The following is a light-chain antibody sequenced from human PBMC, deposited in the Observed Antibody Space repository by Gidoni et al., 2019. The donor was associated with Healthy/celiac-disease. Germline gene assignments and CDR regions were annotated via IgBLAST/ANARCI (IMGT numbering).Light chain of an antibody. CDR1: ALPKQY. Sequence: SYELTQPPSVSVSPGQTARITSSGDALPKQYAYWYQQKPGQAPVLVIYKDSERPSGIPERFSGSSSGTTVTLTISGAQAEDEADYYCQSADSSGTSPYVFGTGTKVTVL. V-gene: IGLV3-25*03. CDR3: QSADSSGTSPYV. CDR2: KDS. J-gene: IGLJ1*01.